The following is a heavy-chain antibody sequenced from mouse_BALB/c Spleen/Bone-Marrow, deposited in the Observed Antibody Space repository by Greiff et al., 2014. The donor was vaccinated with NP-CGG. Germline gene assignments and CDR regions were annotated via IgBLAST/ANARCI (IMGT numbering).Heavy chain of an antibody. J-gene: IGHJ2*01. CDR2: IYPGNSDT. CDR1: GYTFTSYW. CDR3: TTLARNYFDY. Sequence: VQLKEXXTVLXRPGASVKMSCKASGYTFTSYWMHWVKQRPGQGLEWIGTIYPGNSDTTYNQKFKGKAKLTAVTSTSTAYMELSSLTNEDSAVYYCTTLARNYFDYWGQGTTLTVSS. V-gene: IGHV1-5*01.